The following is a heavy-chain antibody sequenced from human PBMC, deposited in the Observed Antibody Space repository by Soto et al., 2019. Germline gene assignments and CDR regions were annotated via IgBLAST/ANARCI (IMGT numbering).Heavy chain of an antibody. CDR2: ISGSGGIT. J-gene: IGHJ4*02. Sequence: GGSLRLSCAASGFTFTNYAMSWVRQAPGEGLDWVSAISGSGGITYYADSVKGRFTISRDNSKNTLYLQMSSLRAEDTAVYYCAKGSREYSGYDIIDYWGQGTLVTVSS. D-gene: IGHD5-12*01. V-gene: IGHV3-23*01. CDR3: AKGSREYSGYDIIDY. CDR1: GFTFTNYA.